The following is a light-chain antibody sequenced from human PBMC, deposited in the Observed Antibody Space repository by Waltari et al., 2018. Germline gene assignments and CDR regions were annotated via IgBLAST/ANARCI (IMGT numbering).Light chain of an antibody. CDR3: QQYYSTQIT. CDR1: QSVLYSPNNKNY. CDR2: WAS. J-gene: IGKJ4*01. Sequence: DFVMTQSPDSLAVSLGERATINCKSSQSVLYSPNNKNYVAWYQQKPGQPPRLLIYWASTRESGVPDRFSGSGSGTDFTLTISSLQAEDVAVYYCQQYYSTQITFGGGTKVEIK. V-gene: IGKV4-1*01.